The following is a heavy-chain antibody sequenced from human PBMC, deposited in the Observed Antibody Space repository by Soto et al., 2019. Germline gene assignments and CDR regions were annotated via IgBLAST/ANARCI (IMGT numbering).Heavy chain of an antibody. CDR1: GGSISSYY. J-gene: IGHJ3*02. CDR3: ARQMELQSHAFDI. D-gene: IGHD1-7*01. CDR2: IYYSGST. V-gene: IGHV4-59*08. Sequence: SETLSLTCTVSGGSISSYYWSWIRQPPGKGLEWIGYIYYSGSTNYNPSLKSRVTISVDTSKNQFSLKLSSVTAADTAVYYCARQMELQSHAFDIWGQGTMVTVSS.